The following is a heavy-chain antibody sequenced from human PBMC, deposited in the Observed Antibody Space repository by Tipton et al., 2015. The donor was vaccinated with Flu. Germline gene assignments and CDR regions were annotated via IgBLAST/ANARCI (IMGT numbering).Heavy chain of an antibody. CDR3: AKSGSYLEYLQH. CDR2: IYFSDT. CDR1: GESVSSGGYH. J-gene: IGHJ1*01. D-gene: IGHD1-26*01. V-gene: IGHV4-31*03. Sequence: TLSLTCTVSGESVSSGGYHWSWIRQFPGKGLEWIGSIYFSDTFYNPSLKSRGTISVDTSKNQFSLMLTSVTAADAAVYYCAKSGSYLEYLQHWGQGTLVTVSS.